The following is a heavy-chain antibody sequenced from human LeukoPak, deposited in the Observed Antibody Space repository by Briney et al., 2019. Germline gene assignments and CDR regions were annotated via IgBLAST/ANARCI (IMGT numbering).Heavy chain of an antibody. V-gene: IGHV6-1*01. J-gene: IGHJ4*02. CDR1: GDSVSSNSAA. CDR3: ARARITIFGVVIIPFDY. CDR2: TYYRSKWYN. Sequence: SQTLSLTCALSGDSVSSNSAAWNWIRQSPSRGLEWLGRTYYRSKWYNDYAVSVKSRITINPDTSKNQFSLQLNSVTPEDTAVYYCARARITIFGVVIIPFDYWGQGTLVTVSS. D-gene: IGHD3-3*01.